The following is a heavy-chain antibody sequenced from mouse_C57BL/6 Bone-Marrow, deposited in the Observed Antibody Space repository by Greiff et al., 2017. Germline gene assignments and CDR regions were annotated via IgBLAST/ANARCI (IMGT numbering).Heavy chain of an antibody. CDR3: ARRRGQRGYFDV. J-gene: IGHJ1*03. V-gene: IGHV1-64*01. CDR1: GYTFTSYW. CDR2: IHPNSGST. Sequence: VQLQQPGAELVKPVASVKLSCKASGYTFTSYWMHWVKQRPGQGLEWIGMIHPNSGSTNYNEKFKSKATLTVDKSSSTAYMQLSSLTSEDSAVYYCARRRGQRGYFDVWGTGTTVTVSS.